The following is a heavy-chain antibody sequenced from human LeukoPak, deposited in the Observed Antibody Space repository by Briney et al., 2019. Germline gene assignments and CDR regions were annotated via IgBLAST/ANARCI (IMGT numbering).Heavy chain of an antibody. CDR1: GGSISSSSYY. V-gene: IGHV4-39*07. CDR2: IYYSGST. CDR3: ARFYYDSSGYDIDAFDM. D-gene: IGHD3-22*01. Sequence: SETLSLTCTVSGGSISSSSYYWGWIRQPPGKGLEWIGSIYYSGSTTYNPSLKSRVTISVDTSKNQFSLKPSSVTAADTAVYFCARFYYDSSGYDIDAFDMWGQGTMVTVSS. J-gene: IGHJ3*02.